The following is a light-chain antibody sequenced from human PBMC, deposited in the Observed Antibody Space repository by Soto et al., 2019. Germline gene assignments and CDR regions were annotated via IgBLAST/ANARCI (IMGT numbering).Light chain of an antibody. CDR1: QSVSSSY. V-gene: IGKV3-20*01. Sequence: EIVLTQSPVTLSLSPGERATLSCRASQSVSSSYLAWYQQKPGQAPRLLIYETSNRATGIPDRFSGSGSGADVTLTISRLEPEDFAVYYCQQYGSSLMYTFGQGTKLEIK. CDR2: ETS. CDR3: QQYGSSLMYT. J-gene: IGKJ2*01.